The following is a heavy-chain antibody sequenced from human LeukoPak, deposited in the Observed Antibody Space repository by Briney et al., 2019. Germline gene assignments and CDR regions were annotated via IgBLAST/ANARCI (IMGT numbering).Heavy chain of an antibody. CDR3: ARDQEGFDY. V-gene: IGHV1-46*01. J-gene: IGHJ4*02. CDR2: IYPRDGST. CDR1: GYSFTNNY. Sequence: GASVKVSCKASGYSFTNNYIHWVRQAPGQGLEWMGMIYPRDGSTSYAQKFQGRVTVTSDTSTSTVHMELSGLRSEDTAVYYCARDQEGFDYWDQGTLVTVSS.